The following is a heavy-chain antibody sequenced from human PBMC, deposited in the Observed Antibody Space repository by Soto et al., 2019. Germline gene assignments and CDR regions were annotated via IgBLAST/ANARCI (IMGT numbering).Heavy chain of an antibody. CDR3: ARDSSGITGNYYYYGMDV. CDR1: GGSISSGDYY. Sequence: SETLSLTCTVSGGSISSGDYYWSWIRQPPGKGLEWIGYIYYSGSTYYNPSLKSRVTISVDTSKNQFSLKLSSVTAADTAVYYCARDSSGITGNYYYYGMDVWGQGTTVTVSS. J-gene: IGHJ6*02. CDR2: IYYSGST. V-gene: IGHV4-30-4*02. D-gene: IGHD1-20*01.